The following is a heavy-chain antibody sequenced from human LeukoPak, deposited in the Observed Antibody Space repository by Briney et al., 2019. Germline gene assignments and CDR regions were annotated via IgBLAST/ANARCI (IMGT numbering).Heavy chain of an antibody. J-gene: IGHJ3*02. CDR3: ARVRGYSYGSDAFDI. CDR2: IYHSGST. D-gene: IGHD5-18*01. CDR1: DDSITIYY. V-gene: IGHV4-59*01. Sequence: PSETLSLTCTVSDDSITIYYWSWIRQPPGKGLEWIGSIYHSGSTYYNPSLKSRVTISVDTSKNQFSLKLSSVTAADTAVFYCARVRGYSYGSDAFDIWGQGTMVTVSS.